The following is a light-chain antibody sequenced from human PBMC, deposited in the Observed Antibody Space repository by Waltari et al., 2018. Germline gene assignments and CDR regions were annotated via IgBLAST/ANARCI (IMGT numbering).Light chain of an antibody. CDR2: KAS. V-gene: IGKV1-5*03. Sequence: DVQMTQSPSTLSASVGDTVSITCRASQSIMRWLAWYQQKAGKAPKVLISKASTLESGVPSRFSGSESGTEFTLTISILQPDDFATYYCQQYNTDYTFGQGTILEIK. CDR1: QSIMRW. J-gene: IGKJ2*01. CDR3: QQYNTDYT.